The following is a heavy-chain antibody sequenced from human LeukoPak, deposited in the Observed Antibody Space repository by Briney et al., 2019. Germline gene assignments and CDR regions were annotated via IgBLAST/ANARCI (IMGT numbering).Heavy chain of an antibody. CDR2: IKHRENT. J-gene: IGHJ3*02. D-gene: IGHD2-2*01. Sequence: SETLSLTCAVYGGSFSAYYWTWIRQPPGKGLEWIGEIKHRENTNYSPSLKSRVTISLDTSKNQISLKLSSVTAADTAVYYCARGSLMTDVVVLPARYAFDIWGLGTMVTFSS. CDR1: GGSFSAYY. CDR3: ARGSLMTDVVVLPARYAFDI. V-gene: IGHV4-34*01.